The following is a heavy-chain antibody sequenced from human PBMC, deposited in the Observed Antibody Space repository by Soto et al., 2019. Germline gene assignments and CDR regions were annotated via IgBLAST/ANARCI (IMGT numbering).Heavy chain of an antibody. V-gene: IGHV3-11*04. CDR3: VRGWGYDSNDYYYAY. Sequence: QVHLVESGGGVVKPAGSLRLSCAASGFTFSDYFMSWIRQAPGKGLEWVSFISGSGDNIKYADSVKGRFTISRDNAKNSLYLQMNSLRDEDTAVYYCVRGWGYDSNDYYYAYWGQGTLVIVSS. J-gene: IGHJ4*02. CDR2: ISGSGDNI. CDR1: GFTFSDYF. D-gene: IGHD3-22*01.